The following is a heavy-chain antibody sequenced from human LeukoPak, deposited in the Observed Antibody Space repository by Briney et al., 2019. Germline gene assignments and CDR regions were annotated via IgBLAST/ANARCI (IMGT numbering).Heavy chain of an antibody. D-gene: IGHD7-27*01. V-gene: IGHV4-30-2*01. CDR2: IYHSGST. Sequence: SETLSLTCAVSGGSISSGGYSWSWIRQPPGKGLEWIGYIYHSGSTYYDPSLKSRVTISVDRSKNQFSLKLSSVTAADTAVYYCARGVPTWGWGMDVWGQGTTVTVSS. J-gene: IGHJ6*02. CDR1: GGSISSGGYS. CDR3: ARGVPTWGWGMDV.